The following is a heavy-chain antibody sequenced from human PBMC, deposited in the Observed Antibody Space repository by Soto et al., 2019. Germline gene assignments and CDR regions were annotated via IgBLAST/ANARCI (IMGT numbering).Heavy chain of an antibody. D-gene: IGHD6-19*01. CDR3: ARDPRYSSGWYDFDY. CDR1: GYTFTSYG. J-gene: IGHJ4*02. CDR2: ISAYNGNT. Sequence: GASLKVSCKSSGYTFTSYGISWVRQAPGQGLEWMGWISAYNGNTNYAQKLQGRVTMTTDTSTSTAYMELRSLRSDDTAVYYCARDPRYSSGWYDFDYWGQGTLVTVSS. V-gene: IGHV1-18*01.